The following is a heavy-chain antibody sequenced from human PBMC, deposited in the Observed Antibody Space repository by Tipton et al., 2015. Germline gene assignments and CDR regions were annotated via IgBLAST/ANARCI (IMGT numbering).Heavy chain of an antibody. CDR1: GFTFDDYG. CDR2: ISSSGSTI. CDR3: ATGYYGDYPFDY. J-gene: IGHJ4*02. D-gene: IGHD4-17*01. V-gene: IGHV3-11*01. Sequence: SLRLSCAASGFTFDDYGMSWVRQVPGKGLEWVSYISSSGSTIYYADSVKGRFTISRDNAKNSLYLQMNGLRAEDTALYYCATGYYGDYPFDYWGQGTLVNVSS.